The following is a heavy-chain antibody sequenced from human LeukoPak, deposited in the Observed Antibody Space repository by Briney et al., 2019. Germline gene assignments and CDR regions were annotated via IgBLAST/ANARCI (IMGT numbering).Heavy chain of an antibody. D-gene: IGHD5-18*01. Sequence: PSETLSLTCTVSGGSISSSSYYWGWIRQPPGKGLEWIGSIYYSGSTYYNPSLKSRVTISVDTSKNQFSLKLSSVTAADTAVYYCARHFSRTAGYSYGQIAPFDYWGQGTLVTVSS. CDR1: GGSISSSSYY. CDR2: IYYSGST. V-gene: IGHV4-39*01. J-gene: IGHJ4*02. CDR3: ARHFSRTAGYSYGQIAPFDY.